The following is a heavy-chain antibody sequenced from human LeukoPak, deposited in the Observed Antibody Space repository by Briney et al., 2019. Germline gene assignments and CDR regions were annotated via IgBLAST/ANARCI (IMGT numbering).Heavy chain of an antibody. V-gene: IGHV3-48*02. CDR2: ISSSSTI. Sequence: GSLGLSCAASGFTFSSYSMNWVRQAPGKGLEWVSYISSSSTIYYADSVKGRFTISRDNAKNSLYLQMISLRDEDTAVYYCARDRGPRYCSITSCPCFDYWGQGTLVT. CDR3: ARDRGPRYCSITSCPCFDY. CDR1: GFTFSSYS. J-gene: IGHJ4*02. D-gene: IGHD2-2*01.